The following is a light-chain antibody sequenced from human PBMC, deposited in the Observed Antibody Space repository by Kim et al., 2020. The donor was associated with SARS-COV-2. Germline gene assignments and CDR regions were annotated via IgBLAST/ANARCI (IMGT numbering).Light chain of an antibody. CDR3: QQRNTWPPT. J-gene: IGKJ1*01. CDR1: RSVSHY. CDR2: DSF. Sequence: EIALTQTPATLSLSPGDRATISCTSSRSVSHYLAWYQQKPGQAPRLVIYDSFNRATDIPARFSGSGSDTDFTLTIDSLQPDDFAVYYCQQRNTWPPTFGQGTKVDI. V-gene: IGKV3-11*01.